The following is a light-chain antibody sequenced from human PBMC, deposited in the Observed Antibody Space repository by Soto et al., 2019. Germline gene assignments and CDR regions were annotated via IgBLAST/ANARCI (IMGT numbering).Light chain of an antibody. Sequence: AIQMTQSPSSLSASVGDRVTITCRASQGIRNDLGWYQQKPGKVPKLLIYAASSLQSGVPSGFSGSGSGTDCTLTISSLQPEDFATYYCLQDYNYPWTFGQGTKVDIK. J-gene: IGKJ1*01. CDR3: LQDYNYPWT. CDR1: QGIRND. CDR2: AAS. V-gene: IGKV1-6*01.